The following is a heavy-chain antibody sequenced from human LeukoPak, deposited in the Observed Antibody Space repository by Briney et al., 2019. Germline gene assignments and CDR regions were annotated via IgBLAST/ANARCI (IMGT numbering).Heavy chain of an antibody. V-gene: IGHV3-23*01. Sequence: GGSLRLSCATFGFTFSSYAMNWVRQAPGKGLEWVSTISDSGTYYAGSVKGRFTISRDNSKNTLYLQMNSLRAEDTAVYYCAKVESAYSYKYHFDHWGQGTLVTVSS. CDR1: GFTFSSYA. CDR3: AKVESAYSYKYHFDH. D-gene: IGHD4-11*01. CDR2: ISDSGT. J-gene: IGHJ4*02.